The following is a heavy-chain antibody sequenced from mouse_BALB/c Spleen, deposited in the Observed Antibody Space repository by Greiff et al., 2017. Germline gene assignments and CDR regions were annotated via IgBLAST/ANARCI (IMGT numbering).Heavy chain of an antibody. V-gene: IGHV5-12-1*01. J-gene: IGHJ2*01. CDR1: GFAFSSYD. D-gene: IGHD2-2*01. CDR3: ARGRGYDY. CDR2: ISSGGGST. Sequence: EVMLVESGGGLVKPGGSLKLSCAASGFAFSSYDMSWVRQTPEKRLEWVAYISSGGGSTYYPDTVKGRFTISRDNAKNTLYLQMSSLKSEDTAMYYCARGRGYDYWGQGTTLTVSS.